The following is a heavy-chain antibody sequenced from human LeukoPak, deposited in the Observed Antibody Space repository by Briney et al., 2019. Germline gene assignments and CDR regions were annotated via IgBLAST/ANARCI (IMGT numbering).Heavy chain of an antibody. CDR2: IVVGSGNT. Sequence: ASVKVSCKASGFTFTSSAVQWVRQARGQRLEWIGWIVVGSGNTNYAQKFQERVTITRDMSTSTAYMELCSLRSEDTAVYYCAADSSPYSSGWFGGASEMGNYYYYYGMDVWGQGTTVTVSS. V-gene: IGHV1-58*01. J-gene: IGHJ6*02. D-gene: IGHD6-19*01. CDR3: AADSSPYSSGWFGGASEMGNYYYYYGMDV. CDR1: GFTFTSSA.